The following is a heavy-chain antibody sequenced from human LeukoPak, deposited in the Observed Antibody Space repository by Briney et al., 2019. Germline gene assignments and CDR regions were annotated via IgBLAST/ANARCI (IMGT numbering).Heavy chain of an antibody. CDR3: ARDGVVNFWVSYGTYNYYYHMDV. D-gene: IGHD3-16*01. Sequence: HPGGSLRLSCAASGFTFSNYWMSWVRQAPGKGLEWVANIKEDGSEKDYVDSVKGRFTISRDNAQSSLYLQMDSLRAEDTAVYYCARDGVVNFWVSYGTYNYYYHMDVWGKGTTVTVPS. CDR1: GFTFSNYW. J-gene: IGHJ6*04. CDR2: IKEDGSEK. V-gene: IGHV3-7*01.